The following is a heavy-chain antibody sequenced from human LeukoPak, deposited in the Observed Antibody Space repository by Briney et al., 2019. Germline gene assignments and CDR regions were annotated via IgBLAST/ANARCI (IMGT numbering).Heavy chain of an antibody. CDR1: GITFSNYA. J-gene: IGHJ4*02. V-gene: IGHV3-23*01. D-gene: IGHD3-9*01. CDR2: ITGSDGNT. CDR3: AQWGDFDVLTGYYVPDF. Sequence: GASLRLSCAASGITFSNYAMSWVRQAPGKGLEWVSAITGSDGNTYYADPVKGRFTISRDNSKNTLYLQMNSLRAEDTAVYYCAQWGDFDVLTGYYVPDFWGQGTLVTVSS.